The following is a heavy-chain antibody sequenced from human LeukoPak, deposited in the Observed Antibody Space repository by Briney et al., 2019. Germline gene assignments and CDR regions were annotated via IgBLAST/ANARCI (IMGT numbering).Heavy chain of an antibody. J-gene: IGHJ4*02. CDR1: GGTFSSYA. Sequence: ASVKVSCKASGGTFSSYAISWVGQAPGQGLEWMGRIIPIFGIANYAQKFQGRVTITADKSTSTAYMELSSLRSEDTAVYYRARDGRVVPAAPYSGYLDYWGQGTLVTVSS. D-gene: IGHD2-2*01. CDR2: IIPIFGIA. CDR3: ARDGRVVPAAPYSGYLDY. V-gene: IGHV1-69*04.